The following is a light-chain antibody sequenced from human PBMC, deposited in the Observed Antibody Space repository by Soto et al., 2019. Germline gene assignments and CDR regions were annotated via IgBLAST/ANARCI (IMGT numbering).Light chain of an antibody. J-gene: IGKJ5*01. Sequence: EIVMTQSPATLSVFPGERATLSCRASQSVSSKLAWYQQKPGQAPRLLIHGVSTRATGVPARFSGSGSGTEFTLTIRSLQSEDSAVYYCQQYNNWPPITFGQGTRLEIK. CDR1: QSVSSK. CDR3: QQYNNWPPIT. CDR2: GVS. V-gene: IGKV3D-15*01.